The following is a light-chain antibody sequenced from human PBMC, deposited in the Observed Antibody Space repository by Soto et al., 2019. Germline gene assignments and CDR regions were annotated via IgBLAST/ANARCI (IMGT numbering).Light chain of an antibody. CDR2: DAS. CDR1: QSVRSGR. CDR3: QQYAGSPLLT. Sequence: EIVLTQSPGTLSLSPGETATLSCRASQSVRSGRLAWYQQKPGQAPRLVIFDASNRASGIPVRFSGSGSGADFTLTITRLEPEDFAVYFCQQYAGSPLLTFGGGTKVDIK. J-gene: IGKJ4*01. V-gene: IGKV3-20*01.